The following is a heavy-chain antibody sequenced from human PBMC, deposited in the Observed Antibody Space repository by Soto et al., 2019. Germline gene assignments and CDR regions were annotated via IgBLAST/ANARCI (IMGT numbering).Heavy chain of an antibody. CDR3: ARDGRYKTPYDGFDT. J-gene: IGHJ3*02. D-gene: IGHD1-26*01. Sequence: GGSLRLSCATSGINFSDHFMAWIRLSPGKGLKWIAYISGSGTTIYYADSVRGRFTISRDNANDSLYLQMNSLRAEDTAVYYCARDGRYKTPYDGFDTWGQGTMVTVSS. CDR2: ISGSGTTI. CDR1: GINFSDHF. V-gene: IGHV3-11*01.